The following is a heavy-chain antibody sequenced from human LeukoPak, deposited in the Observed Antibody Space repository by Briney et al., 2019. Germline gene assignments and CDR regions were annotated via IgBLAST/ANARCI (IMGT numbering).Heavy chain of an antibody. CDR1: GLTFNRYR. Sequence: QAGGSLRLSCVASGLTFNRYRMSWLRQVPGKGLEWVANIKQDGTETHYVDSVKGRFTISRDNAKSSLYLQMNSLRAEDTAVYYCARDCLGSQFWSGYYLGPDNYFDYWGQGSLVTVSS. J-gene: IGHJ4*02. V-gene: IGHV3-7*01. CDR3: ARDCLGSQFWSGYYLGPDNYFDY. CDR2: IKQDGTET. D-gene: IGHD3-3*01.